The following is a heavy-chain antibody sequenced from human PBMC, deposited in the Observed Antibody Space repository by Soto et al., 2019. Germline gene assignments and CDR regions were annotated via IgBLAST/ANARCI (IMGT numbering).Heavy chain of an antibody. D-gene: IGHD3-22*01. CDR1: GYSFTSYG. CDR2: ISAYNGNT. CDR3: ARERTPSGYLRY. Sequence: XSVKVPYKASGYSFTSYGISWVRQAPGQGLEWMGWISAYNGNTNYAQKLQGRVTMTTDTSTSTAYMELRSLRSDDTAVYYCARERTPSGYLRYWGQGTLVTVSS. V-gene: IGHV1-18*01. J-gene: IGHJ4*02.